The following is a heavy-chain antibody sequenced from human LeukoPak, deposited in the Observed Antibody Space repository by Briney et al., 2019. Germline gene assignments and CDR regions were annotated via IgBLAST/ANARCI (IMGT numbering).Heavy chain of an antibody. CDR3: ARTYYYDNSGYYFQPNFDL. D-gene: IGHD3-22*01. Sequence: SETLSLTCTVSGGSISSGDYYWSWIRQPPGKGLEWIGYIYYSGSTYYNPSLKSRVTISVDTSKNQFSLKLSSVTAADTAVYYCARTYYYDNSGYYFQPNFDLWGRGTLVTVSS. V-gene: IGHV4-30-4*01. J-gene: IGHJ2*01. CDR1: GGSISSGDYY. CDR2: IYYSGST.